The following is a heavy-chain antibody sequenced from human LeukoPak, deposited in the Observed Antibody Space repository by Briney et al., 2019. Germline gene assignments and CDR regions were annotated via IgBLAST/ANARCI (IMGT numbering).Heavy chain of an antibody. CDR2: IIPILGIA. CDR1: GDTFSRYT. J-gene: IGHJ3*02. V-gene: IGHV1-69*02. Sequence: ASVKVSCKASGDTFSRYTISWVRQAPGQGLEWMGRIIPILGIANYAQKFQGRVTITADKSTSTADRELSSLRSEDTAVYYCATGPNAFDIWGQGTMVTVSS. CDR3: ATGPNAFDI.